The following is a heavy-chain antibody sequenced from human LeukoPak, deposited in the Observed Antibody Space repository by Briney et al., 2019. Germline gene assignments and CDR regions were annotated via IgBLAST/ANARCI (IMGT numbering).Heavy chain of an antibody. D-gene: IGHD2-15*01. CDR3: ARVRDCGGGSCFSYLDY. J-gene: IGHJ4*02. Sequence: GGSLRLSCSASGFTFSSYYMHWVRQVPGKGLVWVSRINGDESSTTYADSVKGRFTISRDNAKNTLYLQMNTLRAEDTAVYYCARVRDCGGGSCFSYLDYWGQGTLVTVSS. V-gene: IGHV3-74*01. CDR2: INGDESST. CDR1: GFTFSSYY.